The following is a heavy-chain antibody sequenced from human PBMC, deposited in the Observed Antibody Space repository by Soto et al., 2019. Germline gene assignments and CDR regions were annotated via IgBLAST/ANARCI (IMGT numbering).Heavy chain of an antibody. CDR1: EFTFSSNY. V-gene: IGHV3-66*01. D-gene: IGHD1-26*01. Sequence: GGSLRLSCAAAEFTFSSNYMSWVRQAPGKGLEWISIIYSAGNTYYADSVKGRFTISRDNSKNTLYLQMNSLGAEDTAVYYCARDFVVGGPTINYYYGMDVGGQGTTVTVSS. CDR2: IYSAGNT. J-gene: IGHJ6*02. CDR3: ARDFVVGGPTINYYYGMDV.